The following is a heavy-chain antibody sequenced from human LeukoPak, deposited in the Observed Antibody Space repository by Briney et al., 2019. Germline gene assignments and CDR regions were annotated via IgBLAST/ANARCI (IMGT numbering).Heavy chain of an antibody. CDR1: GFTFSSYW. CDR2: INEDGSEK. D-gene: IGHD6-13*01. CDR3: ARGGSWYFNF. Sequence: PGGSLRLSCAASGFTFSSYWMSWVRQAPGKGLEWVANINEDGSEKYYVDSKKGRFTISRDNAKNSLYLQMNSLRAEDTAIYYCARGGSWYFNFWGQGTLVTVSS. V-gene: IGHV3-7*04. J-gene: IGHJ4*02.